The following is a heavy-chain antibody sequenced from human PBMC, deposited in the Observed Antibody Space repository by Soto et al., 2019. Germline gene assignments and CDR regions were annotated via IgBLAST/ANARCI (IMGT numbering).Heavy chain of an antibody. V-gene: IGHV3-23*01. CDR1: GFTFSSYA. CDR2: ISGSGGST. CDR3: AKDNSYDSSGLLDY. J-gene: IGHJ4*02. Sequence: PGGSLRLSCAASGFTFSSYAMSWVRQAPGKGLEWVSAISGSGGSTYYADYVKGRFTISRDNSKNTLYLQMNSLRAEDTAVYYCAKDNSYDSSGLLDYWGQGNLVTVSS. D-gene: IGHD3-22*01.